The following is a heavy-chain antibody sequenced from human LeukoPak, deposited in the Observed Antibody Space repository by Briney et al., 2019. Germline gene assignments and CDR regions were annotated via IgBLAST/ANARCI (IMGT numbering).Heavy chain of an antibody. Sequence: GGSLRLSCAGSGFTFINYGMTWVRQAPGKGLEWVSVISADSATTFYADSVKGRFTISRDNAKNTVFLQMSSLRAEDTALYYCARKSASGNYPLDYWGQGTLVTVSS. CDR2: ISADSATT. CDR1: GFTFINYG. J-gene: IGHJ4*02. CDR3: ARKSASGNYPLDY. D-gene: IGHD3-10*01. V-gene: IGHV3-23*01.